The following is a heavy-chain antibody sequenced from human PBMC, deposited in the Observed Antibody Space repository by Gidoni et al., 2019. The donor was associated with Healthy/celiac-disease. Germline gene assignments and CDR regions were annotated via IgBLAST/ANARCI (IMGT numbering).Heavy chain of an antibody. J-gene: IGHJ5*02. D-gene: IGHD2-2*01. CDR3: ARVRRCSSTSCRFFDP. CDR1: GGSIRSSSYY. Sequence: QLQLQESGPGLVKPSETLSLTCTVSGGSIRSSSYYWGWIRQPPGKGLEWFGSIYYMGSTYYNPSLKSRVTISVDTSKNQFSLKLSSVTAADTAVYYCARVRRCSSTSCRFFDPWGQGNLVTVSS. V-gene: IGHV4-39*07. CDR2: IYYMGST.